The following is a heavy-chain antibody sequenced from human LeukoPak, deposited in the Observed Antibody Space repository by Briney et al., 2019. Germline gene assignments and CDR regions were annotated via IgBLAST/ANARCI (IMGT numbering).Heavy chain of an antibody. CDR3: ARGALYGGNSDY. Sequence: SETLSLTCTVSGGSISSYYWSWIRQPPGKGLEWIGYIYYSGSHTYNPSLKSRVTISVDTSKNQFSLKLSSVTAADTAVYYCARGALYGGNSDYWGQGTLVTVSS. CDR1: GGSISSYY. J-gene: IGHJ4*02. V-gene: IGHV4-59*01. D-gene: IGHD4-23*01. CDR2: IYYSGSH.